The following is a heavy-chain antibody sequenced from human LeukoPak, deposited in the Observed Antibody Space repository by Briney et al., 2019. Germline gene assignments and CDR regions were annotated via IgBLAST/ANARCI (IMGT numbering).Heavy chain of an antibody. Sequence: SVKVSCKASGGTFSSYAISWVRQAPGQGLEWMGRIIPILGIANYAQKFQGRVTITADKSTSTAYMELSSLRSEDTAAYYCARAGTLTYYYDSSGYYPLTYWGQGTLVTVSS. D-gene: IGHD3-22*01. J-gene: IGHJ4*02. V-gene: IGHV1-69*04. CDR3: ARAGTLTYYYDSSGYYPLTY. CDR2: IIPILGIA. CDR1: GGTFSSYA.